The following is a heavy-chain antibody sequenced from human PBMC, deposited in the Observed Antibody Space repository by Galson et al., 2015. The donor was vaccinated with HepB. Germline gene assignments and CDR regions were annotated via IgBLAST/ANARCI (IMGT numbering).Heavy chain of an antibody. Sequence: SVKVSCKASGYSFNSYDIHWVRQASGQGLEWMAWMNPNNGNAGYAQRMQARLTLTRDTSMSTAYMDLTSLTFDDSAVYYCARFLGSGYDYWGQGTLVTVS. V-gene: IGHV1-8*01. D-gene: IGHD1-26*01. J-gene: IGHJ4*02. CDR2: MNPNNGNA. CDR3: ARFLGSGYDY. CDR1: GYSFNSYD.